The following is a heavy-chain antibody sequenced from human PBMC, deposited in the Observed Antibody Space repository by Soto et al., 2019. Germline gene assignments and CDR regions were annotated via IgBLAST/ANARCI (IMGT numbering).Heavy chain of an antibody. V-gene: IGHV3-72*01. CDR2: IRRKANSYTT. J-gene: IGHJ6*02. D-gene: IGHD6-19*01. CDR1: GLIFSDYH. CDR3: AMLGGWSGGSNDIEV. Sequence: EVQLVESGGGLVQPGGSLRLSCAASGLIFSDYHMDWVRQAPGKGLEWVGRIRRKANSYTTEYDASVKGRFTISRDESTNSLYWQMNSLKPEDTAVYYCAMLGGWSGGSNDIEVWGQGTMVTVSS.